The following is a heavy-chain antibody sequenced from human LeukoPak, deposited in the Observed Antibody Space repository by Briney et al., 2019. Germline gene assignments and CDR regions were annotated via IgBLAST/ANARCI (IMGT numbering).Heavy chain of an antibody. CDR3: AKGRTARYFDL. D-gene: IGHD1/OR15-1a*01. CDR1: GFTFDDYA. CDR2: ISWNSGSL. J-gene: IGHJ2*01. Sequence: GGSLRLSCTASGFTFDDYAMHWVRQAPGKGLEWVSVISWNSGSLDYSDSVKGRFTISRDNARNSLYLQMNSLRVEDTALYYCAKGRTARYFDLWGRGTRSLCPQ. V-gene: IGHV3-9*01.